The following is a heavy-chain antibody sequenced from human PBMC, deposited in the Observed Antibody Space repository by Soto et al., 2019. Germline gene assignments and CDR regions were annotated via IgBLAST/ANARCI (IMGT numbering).Heavy chain of an antibody. CDR3: AKRIFGYSSGWSEMGRFDY. V-gene: IGHV3-30*18. Sequence: PGGSLRLSCSASGFSFSRYGMYWVRQAPGKGLEWVTVISYDGSNKYYADSVKGRFTISRDNSKNTVYLQMNSLRAEDTAVYYCAKRIFGYSSGWSEMGRFDYWGQGTLVTVSS. D-gene: IGHD6-19*01. J-gene: IGHJ4*02. CDR2: ISYDGSNK. CDR1: GFSFSRYG.